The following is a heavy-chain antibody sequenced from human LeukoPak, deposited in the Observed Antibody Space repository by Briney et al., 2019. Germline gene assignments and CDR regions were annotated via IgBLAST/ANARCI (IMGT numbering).Heavy chain of an antibody. V-gene: IGHV3-23*01. D-gene: IGHD5-12*01. CDR2: MNNGPGAT. J-gene: IGHJ6*02. CDR3: AKTHYDLLDV. Sequence: GGSLRLSYAASGFSFSTSPMSWVRQPPGKGLEWVSAMNNGPGATFYRDSVRGRFTISRDDSKSTLYLQMNSPRAEDTGTYYCAKTHYDLLDVWGQGTTVTVSS. CDR1: GFSFSTSP.